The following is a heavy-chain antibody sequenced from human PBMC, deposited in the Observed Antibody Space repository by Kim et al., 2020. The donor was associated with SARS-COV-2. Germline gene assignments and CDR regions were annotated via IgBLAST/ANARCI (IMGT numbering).Heavy chain of an antibody. CDR3: ARGGRYFDWLLKHGPEPPLDY. CDR2: INHSGST. D-gene: IGHD3-9*01. V-gene: IGHV4-34*01. J-gene: IGHJ4*02. Sequence: SETLSLTCAVYGGSFSGYYWSWIRQPPGKGLEWIGEINHSGSTNYNPSLKSRVTISVDTSKNQFSLKLSSVTAADTAVYYCARGGRYFDWLLKHGPEPPLDYWGQGTLVTVSS. CDR1: GGSFSGYY.